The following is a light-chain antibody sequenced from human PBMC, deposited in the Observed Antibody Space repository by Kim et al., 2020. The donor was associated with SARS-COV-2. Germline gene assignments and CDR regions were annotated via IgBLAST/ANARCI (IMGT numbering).Light chain of an antibody. J-gene: IGLJ1*01. V-gene: IGLV3-1*01. CDR3: QAWDSSTKV. CDR2: QDS. Sequence: SSSLPPPPSFSVSPLPTAIITCSGDKLGDKYACWYQQKPGQSPVLVIYQDSKRPSGIPERFSGSNSGNTATLTISGTQAMDEADYYCQAWDSSTKVFGTGTKVTVL. CDR1: KLGDKY.